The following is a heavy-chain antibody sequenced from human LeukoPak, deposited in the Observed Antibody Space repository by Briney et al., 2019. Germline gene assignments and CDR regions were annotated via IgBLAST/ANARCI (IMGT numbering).Heavy chain of an antibody. CDR3: ARRLDEWLCDKDICSLDY. J-gene: IGHJ4*02. Sequence: PGGSLRLSCAASGFTFSSYSMNWVRQAPGKGLEWVSYISSSSRTIYYADSVKGRFTISRDNAKNSLYLQMNSLRAEDTAVYYCARRLDEWLCDKDICSLDYWGQGTQVTVSS. CDR2: ISSSSRTI. V-gene: IGHV3-48*01. D-gene: IGHD3-3*01. CDR1: GFTFSSYS.